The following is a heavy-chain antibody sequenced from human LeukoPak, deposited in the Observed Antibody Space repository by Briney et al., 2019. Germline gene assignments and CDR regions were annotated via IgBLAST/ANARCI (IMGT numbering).Heavy chain of an antibody. CDR1: GFTFSSYG. Sequence: GGSLRLSCAASGFTFSSYGMHWVRQAPGKGLEWVAVIWYDGSNKYYADSVKGRFTISRDNSKNTLYLQMNSLRAEDTAVYYCARDGGPASSSGDYWGQGTLVTVSS. J-gene: IGHJ4*02. CDR2: IWYDGSNK. D-gene: IGHD6-6*01. V-gene: IGHV3-33*01. CDR3: ARDGGPASSSGDY.